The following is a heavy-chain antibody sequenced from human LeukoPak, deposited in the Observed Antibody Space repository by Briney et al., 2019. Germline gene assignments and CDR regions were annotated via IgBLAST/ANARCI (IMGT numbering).Heavy chain of an antibody. CDR3: ARGGYCSSTSCYSPGNWFDP. CDR2: INPNSGGT. V-gene: IGHV1-2*02. J-gene: IGHJ5*02. CDR1: GYTFTGYY. D-gene: IGHD2-2*01. Sequence: ASAKVSCKASGYTFTGYYMHWVRQAPGQGLEWMGWINPNSGGTNYAQKFQGRVTMTRDTSISTAYMELSRLRSDDTAVYYCARGGYCSSTSCYSPGNWFDPWGQGTLVTVSS.